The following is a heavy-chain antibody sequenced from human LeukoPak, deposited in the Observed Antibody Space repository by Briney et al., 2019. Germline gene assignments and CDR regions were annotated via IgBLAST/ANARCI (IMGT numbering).Heavy chain of an antibody. CDR1: GDSVSTYY. CDR3: ARDSGSYYNWFDP. V-gene: IGHV4-4*07. J-gene: IGHJ5*02. D-gene: IGHD1-26*01. Sequence: SETLSLTCTVSGDSVSTYYWSWIRQPAGKGLEWIGRIYSSVSTNYNPSLKSRVTISVDTSKNQFSLKLSSVTAADTAVYYCARDSGSYYNWFDPWGQGTLVTVSS. CDR2: IYSSVST.